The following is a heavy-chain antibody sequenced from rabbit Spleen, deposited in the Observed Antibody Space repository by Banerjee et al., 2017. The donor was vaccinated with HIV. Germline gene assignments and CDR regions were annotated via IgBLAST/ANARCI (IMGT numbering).Heavy chain of an antibody. D-gene: IGHD1-1*01. CDR3: ARDLVTVIGWNFNL. J-gene: IGHJ4*01. V-gene: IGHV1S45*01. CDR2: IYAGSSGRT. CDR1: GFSFSSDYH. Sequence: QQQLEESGGGLVKPEGSLTLTCTASGFSFSSDYHMCWVRQAPGKGLEWIACIYAGSSGRTYYASWAKGRFTISKTSSTSVTLQMTSLTAADTATYFCARDLVTVIGWNFNLWGPGTLVTVS.